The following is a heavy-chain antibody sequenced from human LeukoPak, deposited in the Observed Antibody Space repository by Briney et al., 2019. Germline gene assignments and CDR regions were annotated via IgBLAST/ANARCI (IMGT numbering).Heavy chain of an antibody. CDR1: GFTFSSYW. J-gene: IGHJ6*02. V-gene: IGHV3-7*03. Sequence: PGGSLRLSCAASGFTFSSYWMSWVRQAPGKGLEWVANIKQDGSEKYYVDSVKGRFTISRDNAKNSLYLQMNSLRSEDTALYYCAKDKVWFGEFLSGMDVWGQGTTVIVSS. CDR2: IKQDGSEK. D-gene: IGHD3-10*01. CDR3: AKDKVWFGEFLSGMDV.